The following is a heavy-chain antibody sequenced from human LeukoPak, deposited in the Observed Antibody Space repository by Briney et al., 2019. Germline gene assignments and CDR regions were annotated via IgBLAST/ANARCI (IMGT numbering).Heavy chain of an antibody. Sequence: GESMTLACAPAGFTFSDYYMSWIRQAAGKGLEWVSYISSSSSYTKYADSVEGRFTISRDNAQSSLYLQMSSLRAEDTAVYYSARISSAQYGDEYFDYWGQGTLVTVSS. CDR3: ARISSAQYGDEYFDY. D-gene: IGHD4-17*01. CDR1: GFTFSDYY. V-gene: IGHV3-11*06. CDR2: ISSSSSYT. J-gene: IGHJ4*02.